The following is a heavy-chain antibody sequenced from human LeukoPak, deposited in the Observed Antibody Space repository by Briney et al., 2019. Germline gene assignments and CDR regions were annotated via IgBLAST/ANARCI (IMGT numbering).Heavy chain of an antibody. Sequence: GGSLRLSCAASGFTFTTYGMHWVRQAPGKGLGWVSFIRYDGSDKYYIDSVKGRFTTSRDNSKNTLYLQMNSLRVEDTAVYYCARNWNNYFDYWGQGTLVTVSA. D-gene: IGHD1/OR15-1a*01. V-gene: IGHV3-30*02. J-gene: IGHJ4*02. CDR1: GFTFTTYG. CDR2: IRYDGSDK. CDR3: ARNWNNYFDY.